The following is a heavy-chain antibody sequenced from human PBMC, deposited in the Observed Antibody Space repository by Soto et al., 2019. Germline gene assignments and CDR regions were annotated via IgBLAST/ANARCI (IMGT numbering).Heavy chain of an antibody. CDR2: ISSSGRTI. V-gene: IGHV3-11*01. CDR3: ARDTAGCTYYGMDV. J-gene: IGHJ6*02. CDR1: GFTFSDYH. D-gene: IGHD2-15*01. Sequence: SLRLSCAASGFTFSDYHMSRIRQAPGKGLEWVSYISSSGRTINYAASVKGRFTISRDNAKNSLYLQMNSLRAEDTAVYYCARDTAGCTYYGMDVWGQGTTVTVSS.